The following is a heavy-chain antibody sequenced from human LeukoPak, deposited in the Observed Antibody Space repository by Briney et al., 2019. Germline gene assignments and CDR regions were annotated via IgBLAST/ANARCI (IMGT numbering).Heavy chain of an antibody. CDR1: GGSFSGYY. CDR3: ATQLLIR. V-gene: IGHV4-34*01. CDR2: INHSGST. J-gene: IGHJ4*02. D-gene: IGHD2-2*01. Sequence: PSETLSVTCAVYGGSFSGYYWSWIRQPPGKGLEWIGEINHSGSTNYNPSLKSRVTISVDTSKNQFSLKLSSVTAADTAVYYCATQLLIRWGQGTLVTVSS.